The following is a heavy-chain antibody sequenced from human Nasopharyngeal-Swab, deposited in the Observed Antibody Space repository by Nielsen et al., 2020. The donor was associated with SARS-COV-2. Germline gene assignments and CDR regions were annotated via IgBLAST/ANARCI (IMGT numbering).Heavy chain of an antibody. CDR2: ISSDSSNL. D-gene: IGHD1-26*01. CDR1: GFSFNSYE. V-gene: IGHV3-48*03. J-gene: IGHJ4*02. Sequence: GESLKISCAASGFSFNSYEMNWVRQAPGKGLEWVAYISSDSSNLYYADSVKGRFTISRDNAKNSIYLQMNNLRADDTAVYYCARDGSANYFRFDYWGQGALVIVSS. CDR3: ARDGSANYFRFDY.